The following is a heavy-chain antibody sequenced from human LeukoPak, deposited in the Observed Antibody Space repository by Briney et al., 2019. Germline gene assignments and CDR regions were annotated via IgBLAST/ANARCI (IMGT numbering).Heavy chain of an antibody. D-gene: IGHD3-22*01. CDR3: AKGDPSYDSSGYYY. J-gene: IGHJ4*02. CDR2: ISWNSGSI. V-gene: IGHV3-9*01. CDR1: GFTFDDYA. Sequence: PGGSLRLSCAASGFTFDDYAMHWVRQAPGKGLEWVSGISWNSGSIGYADSVKGRFTISRDNAKNSLYLQMNSLRAEDTALYYCAKGDPSYDSSGYYYWGQGTLVTVSS.